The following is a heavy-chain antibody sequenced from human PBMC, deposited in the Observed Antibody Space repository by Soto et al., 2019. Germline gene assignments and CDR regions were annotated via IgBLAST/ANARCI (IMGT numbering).Heavy chain of an antibody. CDR2: ISYDGSNK. Sequence: GGSLRLSCAASGFTFSSYAMHWVRQAPGKGLEWVAVISYDGSNKYYADSVKGRFTTSRDNSKNTLYLQMNSLRAEDTAVYYCARARATDYYGSGSYYPYYYYYGMDVWGQGTTVTVSS. V-gene: IGHV3-30-3*01. CDR1: GFTFSSYA. CDR3: ARARATDYYGSGSYYPYYYYYGMDV. J-gene: IGHJ6*02. D-gene: IGHD3-10*01.